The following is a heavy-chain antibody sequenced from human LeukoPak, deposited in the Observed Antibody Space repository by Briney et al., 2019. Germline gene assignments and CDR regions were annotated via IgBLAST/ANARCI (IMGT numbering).Heavy chain of an antibody. CDR1: GFAFSSYA. CDR2: ISGSGGST. J-gene: IGHJ4*02. D-gene: IGHD3-10*01. V-gene: IGHV3-23*01. CDR3: ARGGYYGSGSPPSLYFDY. Sequence: GGSLRLSCAASGFAFSSYAMSWVRQAPGKGLEWVSAISGSGGSTYYADSVKGRFTISRDNSKNTLYLQMNSLRAEDTAIYYCARGGYYGSGSPPSLYFDYWGQGTLVTVSS.